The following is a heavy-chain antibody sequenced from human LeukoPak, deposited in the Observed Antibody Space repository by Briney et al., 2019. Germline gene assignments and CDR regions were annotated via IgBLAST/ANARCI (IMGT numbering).Heavy chain of an antibody. CDR1: GFTFSSYW. V-gene: IGHV3-74*01. CDR2: INSDGSST. D-gene: IGHD6-6*01. CDR3: YSSSSVYGHYYYYGMDV. J-gene: IGHJ6*02. Sequence: PGGSLRLSCAASGFTFSSYWMHWVRQAPGKGLVWVSRINSDGSSTSYADSVKGRFTIPRDNAKNTLYLQMNSLRAEDTAVYYCYSSSSVYGHYYYYGMDVWGQGTTVTVSS.